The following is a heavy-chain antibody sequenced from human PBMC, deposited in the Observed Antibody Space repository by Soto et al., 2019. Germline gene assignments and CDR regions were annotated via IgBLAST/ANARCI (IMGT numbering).Heavy chain of an antibody. D-gene: IGHD2-2*01. CDR3: AKDEGYCTSTSCYEFGFFDP. CDR2: ISGSGRIT. V-gene: IGHV3-23*01. CDR1: GFIFSNYA. Sequence: EVQLLESGGGLVQPGGSLRLSCAASGFIFSNYAMSWVRQAPGKGLEWVSTISGSGRITYYADSVKGRFPSSRDNSKNTLYLQMNSLRAEDTAIYYCAKDEGYCTSTSCYEFGFFDPWGQGALVTVSS. J-gene: IGHJ5*02.